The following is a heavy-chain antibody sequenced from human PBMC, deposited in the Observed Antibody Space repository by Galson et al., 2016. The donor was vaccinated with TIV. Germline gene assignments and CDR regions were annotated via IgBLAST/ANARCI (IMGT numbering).Heavy chain of an antibody. CDR2: IISIFKIA. V-gene: IGHV1-69*05. Sequence: SVKVSCKASGDIFSSYSVNWVRQAPGQGPEWIGGIISIFKIANYAQNFQGRVSITMDESTGTGYMELTSLKSEDTAVYYCARTVPCGGDCYFFDFWAQGTLVTVSS. J-gene: IGHJ4*02. CDR3: ARTVPCGGDCYFFDF. CDR1: GDIFSSYS. D-gene: IGHD2-21*02.